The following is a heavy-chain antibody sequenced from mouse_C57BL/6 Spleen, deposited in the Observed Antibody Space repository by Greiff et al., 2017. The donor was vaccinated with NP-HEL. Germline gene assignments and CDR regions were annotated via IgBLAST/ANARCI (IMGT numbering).Heavy chain of an antibody. CDR2: ISSGSSTI. CDR1: GFTFSDYG. V-gene: IGHV5-17*01. J-gene: IGHJ2*01. D-gene: IGHD2-1*01. CDR3: ATNGNYYYFDY. Sequence: EVQRVESGGGLVKPGGSLKLSCAASGFTFSDYGMHWVRQAPEKGLEWVAYISSGSSTIYYADTVKGRFTISRDNAKNTLFLQMTSLRSEDTAMYYCATNGNYYYFDYGGQGTTLTVSS.